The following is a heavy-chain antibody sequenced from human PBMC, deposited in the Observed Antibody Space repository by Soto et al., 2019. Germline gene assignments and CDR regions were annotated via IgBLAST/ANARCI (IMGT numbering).Heavy chain of an antibody. J-gene: IGHJ4*02. CDR2: IYYSGST. V-gene: IGHV4-30-4*01. Sequence: SETLSLTCTVSGGSISSRDYYWSWFRQPPGKGLEWIGYIYYSGSTSYNPSLKSRITISVDTSKNQFSLKLSSVTVADTAVYYCARGPTVTTDYWGQGTLVTVSS. CDR3: ARGPTVTTDY. CDR1: GGSISSRDYY. D-gene: IGHD4-17*01.